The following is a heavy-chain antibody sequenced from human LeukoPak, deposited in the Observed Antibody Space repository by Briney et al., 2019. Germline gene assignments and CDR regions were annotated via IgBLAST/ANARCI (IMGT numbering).Heavy chain of an antibody. CDR1: GFSFTDYP. CDR2: IRTTAEGAKYA. D-gene: IGHD3-9*01. V-gene: IGHV3-48*02. CDR3: AAGIRYAFDY. Sequence: PGGSLRLSCATSGFSFTDYPMNWVRQATGKGLEWISNIRTTAEGAKYAYYADSVKGRVTISRDDGKNTLYLHMNSLRDDDTAVYYCAAGIRYAFDYWGQGILVTVSS. J-gene: IGHJ4*02.